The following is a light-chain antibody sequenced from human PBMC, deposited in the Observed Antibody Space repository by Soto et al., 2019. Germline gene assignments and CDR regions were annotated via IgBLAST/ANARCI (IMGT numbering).Light chain of an antibody. CDR2: DAS. J-gene: IGKJ3*01. V-gene: IGKV3-11*01. Sequence: EIVLTQYTATLSFSPGERSTLSCKASQSISNYLDWYQQKPCQSPRLLIYDASNRATDVPARFSGSGSGTDFTLSISRLEPEDFAVYFCQQRSNSPLTFGPGTQVDIK. CDR3: QQRSNSPLT. CDR1: QSISNY.